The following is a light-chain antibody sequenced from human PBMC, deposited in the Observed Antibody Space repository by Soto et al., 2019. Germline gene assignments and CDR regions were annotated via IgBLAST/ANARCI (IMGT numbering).Light chain of an antibody. CDR1: SSDVGRYDY. Sequence: QSALTQPRSVSGSPGQSVTIACTGTSSDVGRYDYVSWYQQHPGEAPKLVVYDVTKRPSGVPDRFSGSKSGNTASLTISGLQAEDEADSYCCSYAGIYSYVFGTGTKLTVL. V-gene: IGLV2-11*01. CDR3: CSYAGIYSYV. CDR2: DVT. J-gene: IGLJ1*01.